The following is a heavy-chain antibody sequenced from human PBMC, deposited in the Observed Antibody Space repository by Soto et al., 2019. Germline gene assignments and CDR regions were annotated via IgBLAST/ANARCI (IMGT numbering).Heavy chain of an antibody. CDR1: GYTFTSYG. V-gene: IGHV1-18*01. Sequence: QVQLVQSGAEVKKPGASVKVSCKASGYTFTSYGISWVRQAPGQGLEWMGWISAYNGNTNYAQKLQGRVTMTTDTSTSKAYMELRSLRSDDTAVYYCARDQHIVVVTAARGAFDIWGQGTMVTVSS. CDR3: ARDQHIVVVTAARGAFDI. CDR2: ISAYNGNT. D-gene: IGHD2-21*02. J-gene: IGHJ3*02.